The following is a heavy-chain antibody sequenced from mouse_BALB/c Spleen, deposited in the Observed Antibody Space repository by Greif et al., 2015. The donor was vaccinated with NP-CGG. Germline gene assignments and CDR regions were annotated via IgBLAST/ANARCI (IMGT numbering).Heavy chain of an antibody. D-gene: IGHD1-1*01. CDR1: GYTFTSSW. CDR2: IHPNSGNT. CDR3: ARRYYGSSHAMDY. J-gene: IGHJ4*01. V-gene: IGHV1S130*01. Sequence: QVQLQQSGSVLVRPGASVKLSCKASGYTFTSSWMLWAKQRPGQGLEWIGEIHPNSGNTNYNEKFKGKATLTVDTSSSTAYVDLSSLTSEDSAVYYCARRYYGSSHAMDYWGQGTSVTVSS.